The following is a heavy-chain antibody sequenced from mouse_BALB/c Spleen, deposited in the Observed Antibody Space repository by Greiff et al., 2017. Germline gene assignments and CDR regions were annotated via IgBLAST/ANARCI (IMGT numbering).Heavy chain of an antibody. D-gene: IGHD1-1*01. CDR3: ARDGSSYDWFAY. CDR2: IYPGSGST. CDR1: GYNFTSYW. Sequence: QVQLQQPGAELVKPGTSVKLSCKASGYNFTSYWINWVKLRPGQGLEWIGDIYPGSGSTNYNEKFKSKATLTVDTSSSTAYMHLSSLASEDSALYYCARDGSSYDWFAYWGQGTLVTVSA. V-gene: IGHV1-55*01. J-gene: IGHJ3*01.